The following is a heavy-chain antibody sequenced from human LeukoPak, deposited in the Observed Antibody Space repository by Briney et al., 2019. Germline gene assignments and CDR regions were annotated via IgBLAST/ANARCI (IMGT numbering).Heavy chain of an antibody. J-gene: IGHJ5*02. V-gene: IGHV4-31*03. CDR1: GGSISSCGYY. D-gene: IGHD1-7*01. CDR2: IYYSGST. CDR3: ARFEDNWNSRRTFPVNWFDP. Sequence: SETLSLTCTVSGGSISSCGYYWSWIRQHPGKGLEWIGYIYYSGSTYYNPSLKSRVTISVDTSKNQFSLKLSSVTAADTAVYYCARFEDNWNSRRTFPVNWFDPWGQGTLVTVSS.